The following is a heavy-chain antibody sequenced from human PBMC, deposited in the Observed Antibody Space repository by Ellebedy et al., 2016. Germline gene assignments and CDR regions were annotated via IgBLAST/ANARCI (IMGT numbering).Heavy chain of an antibody. CDR1: GGSISSGGYY. CDR3: ARDIRSGYEGYAAFDI. J-gene: IGHJ3*02. CDR2: IYYSGST. D-gene: IGHD5-12*01. Sequence: SETLSLXCTVSGGSISSGGYYWSWIRQHPGKGLEWIGYIYYSGSTYYNPSLKSRVTISVDTSKNQFSLKLSSVTAADTAVYYCARDIRSGYEGYAAFDIWGQGTMVTVSS. V-gene: IGHV4-31*03.